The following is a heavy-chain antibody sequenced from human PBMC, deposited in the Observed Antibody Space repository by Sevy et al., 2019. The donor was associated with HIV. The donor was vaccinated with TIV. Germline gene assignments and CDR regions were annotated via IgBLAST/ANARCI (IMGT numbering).Heavy chain of an antibody. CDR1: GGSFSGYY. V-gene: IGHV4-34*01. Sequence: SETLSLTCAVYGGSFSGYYWSWIRQPPGKGLEWIGEINHSGSTNYNPSLKSRVTISVDTSKNQFSLKLSSVTAADTAVYYCATSEEYCSGGSCDYFDYWGQGTLVTVSS. CDR3: ATSEEYCSGGSCDYFDY. CDR2: INHSGST. D-gene: IGHD2-15*01. J-gene: IGHJ4*02.